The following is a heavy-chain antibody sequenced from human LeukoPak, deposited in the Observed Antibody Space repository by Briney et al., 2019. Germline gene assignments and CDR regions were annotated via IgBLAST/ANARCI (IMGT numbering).Heavy chain of an antibody. J-gene: IGHJ5*02. CDR1: GYSFTSYW. Sequence: GESLKISCKGSGYSFTSYWIGWVRQMPGKGLEWMGIIYPGDSDTRYSPSFQGQVTISADKSISTAYLQWSSLKASDTAMYYCARHYFSTLTTLLRGVKKQKSRFDPWGQGTLVTVSS. CDR2: IYPGDSDT. CDR3: ARHYFSTLTTLLRGVKKQKSRFDP. D-gene: IGHD4-17*01. V-gene: IGHV5-51*01.